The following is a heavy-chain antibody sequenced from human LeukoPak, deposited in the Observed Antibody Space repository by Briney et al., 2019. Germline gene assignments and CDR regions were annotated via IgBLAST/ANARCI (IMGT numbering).Heavy chain of an antibody. CDR2: IDCCGST. Sequence: PSETLSLTCTVSGDSISSSHLFWGWIRQTPGKGLEWIGSIDCCGSTYYNPSLKSRVTISVDTSKNQFSLKLSSVTAADTAVYYCASLRGYSGYASQGYWGQGTLVTVSS. CDR3: ASLRGYSGYASQGY. J-gene: IGHJ4*02. CDR1: GDSISSSHLF. V-gene: IGHV4-39*01. D-gene: IGHD5-12*01.